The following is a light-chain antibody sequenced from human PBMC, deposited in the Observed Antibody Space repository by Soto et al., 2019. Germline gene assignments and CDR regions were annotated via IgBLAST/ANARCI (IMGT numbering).Light chain of an antibody. V-gene: IGKV3-15*01. CDR1: QSVSSD. Sequence: EIVMTQSPATLSVSPGERATLSCRASQSVSSDLAWYQQKPGQAPRLLIYDASTRATGIPVRFSGSGSGTEFTLTISSLQSEDFALYYCQQYHKWPPLTFGGGTKVEI. CDR3: QQYHKWPPLT. J-gene: IGKJ4*01. CDR2: DAS.